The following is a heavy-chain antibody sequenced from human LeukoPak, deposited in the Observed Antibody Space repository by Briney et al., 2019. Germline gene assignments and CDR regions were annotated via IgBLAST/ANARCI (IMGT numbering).Heavy chain of an antibody. V-gene: IGHV1-69*04. J-gene: IGHJ4*02. Sequence: GASVKVSCKASGGTFSSYAISWVRQAPGQGLEWMGRIIPILGIANYAQKFQGRVTITADESTSTAYMELSSLRSEDTAVYYCARDTTGDGEKGLDYWGQGTLVTVSS. CDR1: GGTFSSYA. CDR3: ARDTTGDGEKGLDY. D-gene: IGHD7-27*01. CDR2: IIPILGIA.